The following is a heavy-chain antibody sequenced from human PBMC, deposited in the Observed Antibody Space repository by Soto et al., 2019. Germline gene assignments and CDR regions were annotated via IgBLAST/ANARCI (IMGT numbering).Heavy chain of an antibody. CDR3: ARNYDFWSGTTNYYYCGMDV. J-gene: IGHJ6*02. CDR1: GYTFTSYG. V-gene: IGHV1-18*01. Sequence: ASVKVSCKASGYTFTSYGISWVRQAPGQGLEWMGWISAYNGNTNYAQKLQGRVTMTTDTSTSTAYMELRSLRSDDTAVYYCARNYDFWSGTTNYYYCGMDVWGQGTTVTVSS. CDR2: ISAYNGNT. D-gene: IGHD3-3*01.